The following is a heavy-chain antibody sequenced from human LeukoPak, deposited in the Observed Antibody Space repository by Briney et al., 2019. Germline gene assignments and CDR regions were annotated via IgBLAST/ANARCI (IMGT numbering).Heavy chain of an antibody. CDR2: ISGSGGST. J-gene: IGHJ3*02. V-gene: IGHV3-23*01. CDR1: GFTFSSYA. D-gene: IGHD5-12*01. Sequence: PGGSLRLSCAASGFTFSSYAMSWVRQAPGKGLEWVSAISGSGGSTYYADSVKGRFTISRDNSKNTLYLQMNSLSAEDTAVYYCAKLGRGPESAFDIWGQGTMVTVSS. CDR3: AKLGRGPESAFDI.